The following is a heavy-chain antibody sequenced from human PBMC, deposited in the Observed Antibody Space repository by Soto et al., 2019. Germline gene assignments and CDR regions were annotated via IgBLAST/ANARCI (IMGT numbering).Heavy chain of an antibody. D-gene: IGHD3-3*01. V-gene: IGHV3-21*01. J-gene: IGHJ4*02. Sequence: PVGSLRLSGAASGFTFSSYSMNWVRQAPGKGLEWVSSISSSSSYIYYADSVKGRFTISRDNAKNSLYLQMNSLRAEDTAVYYCARAQYDFWSGYDGFCFDYWGQGTLVTVSS. CDR2: ISSSSSYI. CDR3: ARAQYDFWSGYDGFCFDY. CDR1: GFTFSSYS.